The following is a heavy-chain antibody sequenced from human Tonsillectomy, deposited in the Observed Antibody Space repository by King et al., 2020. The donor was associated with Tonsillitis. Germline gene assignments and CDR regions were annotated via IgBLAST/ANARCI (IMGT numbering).Heavy chain of an antibody. D-gene: IGHD6-13*01. CDR1: GFTFSNPW. CDR2: IKTKTDGGTT. J-gene: IGHJ6*02. V-gene: IGHV3-15*01. Sequence: QLVQSGGGLVKPGGSLRLSCAASGFTFSNPWMSWVRQAPGKGLEWVGRIKTKTDGGTTDYAAPVIGRFTISTDDSKNTLYLKMNSLKTEDTAVYYCTTGGSSWYDGPGYYYDGMDVWGQGTTVTVSS. CDR3: TTGGSSWYDGPGYYYDGMDV.